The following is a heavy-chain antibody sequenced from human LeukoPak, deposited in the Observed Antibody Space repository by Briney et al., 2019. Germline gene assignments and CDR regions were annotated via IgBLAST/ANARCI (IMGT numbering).Heavy chain of an antibody. Sequence: GASVKVSCKASGYTFTSYYMHWVRQATGQGLEWMGLINPSAGTTTYAQKFQGRVTVTRDTSTSTVYMDLSSLKSEDTAVYYCARGKSSVWPVGLCMDVWGQGTTVTVSS. J-gene: IGHJ6*02. CDR2: INPSAGTT. CDR1: GYTFTSYY. D-gene: IGHD6-19*01. CDR3: ARGKSSVWPVGLCMDV. V-gene: IGHV1-46*01.